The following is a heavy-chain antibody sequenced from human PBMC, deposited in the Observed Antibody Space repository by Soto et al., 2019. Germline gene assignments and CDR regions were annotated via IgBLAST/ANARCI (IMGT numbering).Heavy chain of an antibody. Sequence: GGSLRLSCAASGFTFSSYGMHWVRQAPGKGLEWVAVIWYDGSNKYYADSVKGHVTISADKSISTAYLQWSSLKASDTAMYYCARLLDRGSYYSSSPGGLGMDVWGQGTTVTVSS. J-gene: IGHJ6*02. CDR1: GFTFSSYG. V-gene: IGHV3-33*01. CDR2: IWYDGSNK. CDR3: ARLLDRGSYYSSSPGGLGMDV. D-gene: IGHD3-10*01.